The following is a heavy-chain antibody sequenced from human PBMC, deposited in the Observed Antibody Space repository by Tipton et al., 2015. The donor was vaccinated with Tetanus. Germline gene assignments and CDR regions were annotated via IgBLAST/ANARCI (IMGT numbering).Heavy chain of an antibody. Sequence: SLRLSCATSGLFFKNAWMNWVRQAPGKGLEWVGRIKNKADGGTTDYSARVKDRFSISRDNSKNPVDLQMNNLRDEDTAVYYCARGRSLEWLGPVDSWGQGTLVAVSS. J-gene: IGHJ4*02. V-gene: IGHV3-15*07. CDR2: IKNKADGGTT. CDR1: GLFFKNAW. D-gene: IGHD3-3*01. CDR3: ARGRSLEWLGPVDS.